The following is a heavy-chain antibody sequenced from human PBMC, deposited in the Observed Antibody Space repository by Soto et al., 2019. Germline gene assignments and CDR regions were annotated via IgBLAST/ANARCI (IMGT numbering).Heavy chain of an antibody. CDR2: ISGSGGST. J-gene: IGHJ4*02. CDR3: AKVVVLGVITHLFDY. V-gene: IGHV3-23*01. Sequence: EVQLLESGGGLVQPGGSLRLSCAASGFTFSSYAMSWVRQAPGKGLEGVSAISGSGGSTYYADSVKGRFTISRDNTKNTLYLQMNSLRAEDTAVYYCAKVVVLGVITHLFDYWGQGTLVTVSS. CDR1: GFTFSSYA. D-gene: IGHD3-10*01.